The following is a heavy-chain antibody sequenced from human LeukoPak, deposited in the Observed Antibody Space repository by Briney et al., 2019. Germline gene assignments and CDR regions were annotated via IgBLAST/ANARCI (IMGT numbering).Heavy chain of an antibody. D-gene: IGHD6-13*01. Sequence: PGRSLRLSCAASGSTFSSYAMHWVRQAPGKGLEWVAVISYDGSNKYYADSVKGRFTISRDNSKNTLYLQMNSLRAEDTAVYYCASRIAAAALYYYYGMDVWGQGTTVTVSS. CDR2: ISYDGSNK. V-gene: IGHV3-30-3*01. CDR3: ASRIAAAALYYYYGMDV. CDR1: GSTFSSYA. J-gene: IGHJ6*02.